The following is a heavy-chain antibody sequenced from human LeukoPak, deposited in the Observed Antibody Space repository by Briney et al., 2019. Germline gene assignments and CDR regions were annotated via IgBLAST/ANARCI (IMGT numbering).Heavy chain of an antibody. Sequence: PGGSLRLSCAASGFTVSSNYMSWVRQAPGKGLEWVSVIYSGGSTYYADSVKGRFTISRDNSKNTLYLQMNSLRAGDTAVYYCARDKYSSSWYYFDYWGQGTLVTVSS. D-gene: IGHD6-13*01. J-gene: IGHJ4*02. CDR1: GFTVSSNY. CDR3: ARDKYSSSWYYFDY. V-gene: IGHV3-53*01. CDR2: IYSGGST.